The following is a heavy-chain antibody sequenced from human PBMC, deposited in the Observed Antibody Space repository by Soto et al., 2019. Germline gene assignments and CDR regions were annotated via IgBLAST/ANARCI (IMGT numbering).Heavy chain of an antibody. Sequence: QVQLVQSGAEVKKPGASVKLSCKASGYTFSNYAVQWVRQAPGQSLEWMGWIHAGNGDTKYSQKFHARVTITRDTAAESDKSETSSLLSEASAIFCCAGVPRCTLDIVQVHAVMFEDWLVPWGQGTLVTVSS. CDR3: AGVPRCTLDIVQVHAVMFEDWLVP. V-gene: IGHV1-3*01. D-gene: IGHD2-2*03. CDR2: IHAGNGDT. J-gene: IGHJ5*02. CDR1: GYTFSNYA.